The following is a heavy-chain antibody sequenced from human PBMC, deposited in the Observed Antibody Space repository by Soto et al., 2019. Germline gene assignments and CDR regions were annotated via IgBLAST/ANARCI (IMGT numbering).Heavy chain of an antibody. CDR3: AKSPFEPFWSGPTTYFDY. CDR1: GFTIDDYT. J-gene: IGHJ4*02. Sequence: SLTLSCAASGFTIDDYTMLWVRQGPGKGLGWVSGSSGNSYSIGYADSVKGRITSTTDNAKNSLYLHMNSLRAEDTAVYYFAKSPFEPFWSGPTTYFDYWGQGTLVTVSS. CDR2: SSGNSYSI. D-gene: IGHD3-3*01. V-gene: IGHV3-9*01.